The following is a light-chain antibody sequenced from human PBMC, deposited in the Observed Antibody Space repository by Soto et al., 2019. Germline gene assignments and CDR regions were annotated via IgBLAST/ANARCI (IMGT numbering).Light chain of an antibody. V-gene: IGLV2-14*01. Sequence: QSALTQPASVSGSPGQSITISCTGTSSDVDGYDFVSWYQQHPGKAPKLIIYEVTTRPSGVSDRFSGSKSGNTASLTISGLQAEDEADYYCSSYTTSGPWVFGGGTQLTVL. CDR3: SSYTTSGPWV. CDR1: SSDVDGYDF. CDR2: EVT. J-gene: IGLJ7*01.